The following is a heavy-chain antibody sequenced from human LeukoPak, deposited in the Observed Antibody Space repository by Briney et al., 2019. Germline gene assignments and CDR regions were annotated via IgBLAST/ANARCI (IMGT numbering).Heavy chain of an antibody. CDR3: ARVGLGWCSGCFWYFDL. D-gene: IGHD2-21*01. V-gene: IGHV4-4*02. Sequence: SGTLSLTCAISGDFISGSHWWSWVRLPPGKGLEWIGEIFHSGRANYNPSLRSRVTFSLDTSKNQFSLKLNSVTAADTAVYYCARVGLGWCSGCFWYFDLWGRGTLVTVSS. J-gene: IGHJ2*01. CDR1: GDFISGSHW. CDR2: IFHSGRA.